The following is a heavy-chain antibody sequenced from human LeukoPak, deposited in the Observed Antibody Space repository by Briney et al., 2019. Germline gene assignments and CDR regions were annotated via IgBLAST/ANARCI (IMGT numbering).Heavy chain of an antibody. V-gene: IGHV3-48*01. J-gene: IGHJ4*02. CDR2: ISSSSSTV. CDR3: ARDPTTGGY. Sequence: GGSLRLSCAASGFTFSSYSMNWVRQAPGKGLEWVSYISSSSSTVYYADSVKGRFTISRDNAKNSLYLQMNSLRAGDTAVYYCARDPTTGGYWGQGTLVTVSS. CDR1: GFTFSSYS. D-gene: IGHD1-1*01.